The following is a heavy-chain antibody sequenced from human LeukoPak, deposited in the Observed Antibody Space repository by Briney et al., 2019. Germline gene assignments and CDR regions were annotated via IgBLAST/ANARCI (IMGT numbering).Heavy chain of an antibody. CDR3: ANRPGGRNLNY. CDR1: GFTFSTYW. J-gene: IGHJ4*02. CDR2: IKADGGEK. D-gene: IGHD3-10*01. V-gene: IGHV3-7*01. Sequence: PGGSPRLSCAASGFTFSTYWINWVRQTPGKGREWVAKIKADGGEKNHVASRMGPCTISRDNAKNSLYMQMNSLRVEDTAVYYCANRPGGRNLNYWGQGTLVTVSS.